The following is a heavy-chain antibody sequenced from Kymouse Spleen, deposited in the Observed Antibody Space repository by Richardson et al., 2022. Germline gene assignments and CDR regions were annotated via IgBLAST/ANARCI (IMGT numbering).Heavy chain of an antibody. CDR2: IWYDGSNK. Sequence: QVQLVESGGGVVQPGRSLRLSCAASGFTFSSYGMHWVRQAPGKGLEWVAVIWYDGSNKYYADSVKGRFTISRDNSKNTLYLQMNSLRAEDTAVYYCARDIVVVVAATGFDYWGQGTLVTVSS. CDR1: GFTFSSYG. D-gene: IGHD2-15*01. J-gene: IGHJ4*02. CDR3: ARDIVVVVAATGFDY. V-gene: IGHV3-33*01.